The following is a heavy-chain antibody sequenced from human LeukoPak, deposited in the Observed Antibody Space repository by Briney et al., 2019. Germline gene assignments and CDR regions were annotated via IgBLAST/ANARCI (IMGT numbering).Heavy chain of an antibody. CDR2: IYTSGSN. J-gene: IGHJ4*02. V-gene: IGHV4-4*07. CDR3: ARDHKAFFDY. Sequence: SETLSLTCIVSGGSISSYYWSWIRQPAGKGLEWIGRIYTSGSNNYNPSLESRVIMSVETSKNQSSLKLSSVTAADTAVYCCARDHKAFFDYWGQGTLVPVSS. CDR1: GGSISSYY.